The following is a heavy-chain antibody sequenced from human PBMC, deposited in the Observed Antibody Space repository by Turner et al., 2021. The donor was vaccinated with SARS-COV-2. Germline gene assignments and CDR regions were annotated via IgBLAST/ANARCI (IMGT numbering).Heavy chain of an antibody. Sequence: QVQLVESGGGVVQPGRSLGLPCAASGFTFSSYGLDWVRQAPGKGLGWVAVKSDDGNNKYYADSVRGRFTSSRDNSKNTVYLKMNSLRAEDTAVYYCARIRGGSYHGPFDYWGQGTLVTVSS. V-gene: IGHV3-30*19. J-gene: IGHJ4*02. CDR3: ARIRGGSYHGPFDY. CDR1: GFTFSSYG. D-gene: IGHD1-26*01. CDR2: KSDDGNNK.